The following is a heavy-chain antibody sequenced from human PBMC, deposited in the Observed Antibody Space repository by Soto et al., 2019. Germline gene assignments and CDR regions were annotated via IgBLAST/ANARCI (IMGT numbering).Heavy chain of an antibody. CDR1: GFTFKSYW. V-gene: IGHV3-74*01. CDR2: IDSDASST. J-gene: IGHJ6*02. CDR3: ARDVSGPYGMDV. D-gene: IGHD3-10*01. Sequence: GSLRLSCAAFGFTFKSYWVDWVRPAPGKGLVRVSRIDSDASSTSYADSVKGRFTISRDNAKNTLYLQMNSLRAEDTAVYYCARDVSGPYGMDVWGQGTTVTVSS.